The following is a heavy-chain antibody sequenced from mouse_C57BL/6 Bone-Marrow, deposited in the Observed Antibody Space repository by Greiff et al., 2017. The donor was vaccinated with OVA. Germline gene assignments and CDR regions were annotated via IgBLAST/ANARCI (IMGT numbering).Heavy chain of an antibody. CDR1: GFNIKDDY. CDR3: TTFDGYSYYCDY. D-gene: IGHD2-3*01. V-gene: IGHV14-4*01. CDR2: IDPENGDT. Sequence: VQLQQSGAELVRPGASVKLSCTASGFNIKDDYMHWVKQRPEQGLEWIGWIDPENGDTEYASKFQGKATITADTASNTAYLQLSSLTSEDTAVYYCTTFDGYSYYCDYWGQGTTLTVSS. J-gene: IGHJ2*01.